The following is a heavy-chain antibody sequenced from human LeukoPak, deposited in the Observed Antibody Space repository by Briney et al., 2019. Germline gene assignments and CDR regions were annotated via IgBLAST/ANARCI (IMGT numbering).Heavy chain of an antibody. Sequence: SETLSLTCAVYGGSFSGYYWSWIRRPPGKGLEWIGEINHSGSTNYNPSLKSRVTISVDTSKNQFSLKLSSVTAADTAVYYCARGTIKLLDVWGQGTTVTVSS. J-gene: IGHJ6*02. CDR2: INHSGST. V-gene: IGHV4-34*01. D-gene: IGHD5-24*01. CDR3: ARGTIKLLDV. CDR1: GGSFSGYY.